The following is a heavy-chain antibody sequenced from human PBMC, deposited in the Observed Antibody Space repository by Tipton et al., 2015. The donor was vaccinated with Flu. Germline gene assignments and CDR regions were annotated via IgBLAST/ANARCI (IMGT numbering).Heavy chain of an antibody. Sequence: TLSLTCTVSGGSISSYYWGWIRQPPGKGLEWIGYIDYSGSTNYNPSLKSRVTISVDTSKNLFSLKLSSVTAADTAVYYCARDYYDSSGYYYQDWGQGTLVTVSS. CDR2: IDYSGST. J-gene: IGHJ4*02. CDR3: ARDYYDSSGYYYQD. D-gene: IGHD3-22*01. CDR1: GGSISSYY. V-gene: IGHV4-59*01.